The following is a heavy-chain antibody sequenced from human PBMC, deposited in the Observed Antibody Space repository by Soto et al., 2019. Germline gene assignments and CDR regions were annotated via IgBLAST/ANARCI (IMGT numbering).Heavy chain of an antibody. D-gene: IGHD6-6*01. V-gene: IGHV4-34*01. CDR3: ARAPKVSGSSQTRPDF. Sequence: KLSETLSLTCSIYSGSFSCYYWIWILQPPGKGLEWIGEISQSGNTNYSPSLKSRVSISIDTSKKQFSLNLASVSAADTAVYYCARAPKVSGSSQTRPDFWGQGTLVTVSS. CDR2: ISQSGNT. CDR1: SGSFSCYY. J-gene: IGHJ4*02.